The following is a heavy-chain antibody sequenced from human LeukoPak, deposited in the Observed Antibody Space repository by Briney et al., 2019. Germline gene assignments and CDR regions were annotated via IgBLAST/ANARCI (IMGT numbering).Heavy chain of an antibody. CDR1: GFIFSSYY. Sequence: HPGGSLRLSCAASGFIFSSYYMHWVRRGPGKGLMWVSHINFDGSSTTYADSVKGRFTISRDNARSTLYLRMNGLRVEDTAVYHCAALSGSYRCDSWGQGTLVTVSS. CDR3: AALSGSYRCDS. V-gene: IGHV3-74*01. CDR2: INFDGSST. D-gene: IGHD1-26*01. J-gene: IGHJ4*02.